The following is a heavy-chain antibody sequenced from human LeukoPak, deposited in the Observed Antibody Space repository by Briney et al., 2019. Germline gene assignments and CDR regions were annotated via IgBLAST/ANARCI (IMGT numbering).Heavy chain of an antibody. CDR3: ARANWYFDI. J-gene: IGHJ2*01. CDR1: GFSVSSNY. V-gene: IGHV3-53*01. CDR2: ICSDGST. Sequence: GGSLRLSCAASGFSVSSNYMSWVRQAPGKGLEWVSIICSDGSTYYADSVKGRFTISRDNSKNTLYLQMNSLRAEDTAVYYCARANWYFDIWGRGTLVTVSS.